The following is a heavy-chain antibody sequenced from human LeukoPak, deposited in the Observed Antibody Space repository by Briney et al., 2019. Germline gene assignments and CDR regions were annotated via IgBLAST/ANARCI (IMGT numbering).Heavy chain of an antibody. CDR2: IYTSGST. Sequence: PSQTLSLTCTVSDGSISSGSYYWSWIRQPTGKGLEWIGRIYTSGSTNYNPSLKSRVTIPVDTSKNQFSLKLSSVTAADTAVYYCARESDELTFDYWGQGTLVTVSS. D-gene: IGHD1-26*01. CDR3: ARESDELTFDY. V-gene: IGHV4-61*02. CDR1: DGSISSGSYY. J-gene: IGHJ4*02.